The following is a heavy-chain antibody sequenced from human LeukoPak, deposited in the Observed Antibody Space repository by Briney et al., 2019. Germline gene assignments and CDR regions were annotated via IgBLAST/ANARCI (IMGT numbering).Heavy chain of an antibody. D-gene: IGHD3-10*01. V-gene: IGHV1-46*01. CDR2: INPSGDFR. CDR3: ARDRDYYGSGSLGWFDP. Sequence: ASVKVSCKASGYTFGTHWMHWVRQAPGQGLEWMGIINPSGDFRSYAQKFKGRVTVTRDMSTRTVYMELSDLRPDDTAVYYCARDRDYYGSGSLGWFDPWGQGTLVTVSS. J-gene: IGHJ5*02. CDR1: GYTFGTHW.